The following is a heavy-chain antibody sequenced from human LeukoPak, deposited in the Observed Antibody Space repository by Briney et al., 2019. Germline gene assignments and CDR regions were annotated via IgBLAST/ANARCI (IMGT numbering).Heavy chain of an antibody. Sequence: PSETLSLTCTVSGGSISSYYWSWIRQPPGKGLEWIGYIYYSGSTNYNPSLKSRVTISVDTSKNQFSLKLSSVTAADTAVYYCARGDLAAAVPEYFQHWGQGTLVTVSS. CDR1: GGSISSYY. D-gene: IGHD6-13*01. CDR2: IYYSGST. CDR3: ARGDLAAAVPEYFQH. V-gene: IGHV4-59*01. J-gene: IGHJ1*01.